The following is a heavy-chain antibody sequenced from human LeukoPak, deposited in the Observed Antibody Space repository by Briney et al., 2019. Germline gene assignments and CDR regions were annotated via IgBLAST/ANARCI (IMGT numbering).Heavy chain of an antibody. Sequence: PSETLSLTCTVSGGSLNNYYWNWIRQPPGGGLEWIGYIYPSGDTVYTPSLASRVTMSVGTSKNQFSLKVNSVTAADTAVYYCARGEIVGVVGGNYFDYWGQGALVTVSS. CDR3: ARGEIVGVVGGNYFDY. D-gene: IGHD1-26*01. V-gene: IGHV4-59*01. CDR2: IYPSGDT. CDR1: GGSLNNYY. J-gene: IGHJ4*02.